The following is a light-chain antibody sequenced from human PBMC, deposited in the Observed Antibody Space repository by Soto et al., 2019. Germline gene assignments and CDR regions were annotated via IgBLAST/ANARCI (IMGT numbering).Light chain of an antibody. Sequence: DIQMTQSPSTLSASVGARVPITCRASQTISSWLAWYQQKAGKAPKVLIYKASSLQSGVPSRFSGSGSGTEFTLTISSLQPDDSATYYCQQYNSYSPTFGQGTKVDIK. CDR3: QQYNSYSPT. V-gene: IGKV1-5*03. CDR2: KAS. CDR1: QTISSW. J-gene: IGKJ1*01.